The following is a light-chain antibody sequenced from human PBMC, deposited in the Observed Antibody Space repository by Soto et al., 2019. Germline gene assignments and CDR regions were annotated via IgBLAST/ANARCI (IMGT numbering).Light chain of an antibody. V-gene: IGLV2-14*01. J-gene: IGLJ2*01. Sequence: QSALTQPASVSGSPGQSITISCTGTSSDVGGYNYVSWYQQHPGKAPKLMIYEVSNRPSGVSNRFSGSKSGNTASLTIAGLQAEDEADYFCCSYADGQTLAFGGGTKLTVL. CDR1: SSDVGGYNY. CDR2: EVS. CDR3: CSYADGQTLA.